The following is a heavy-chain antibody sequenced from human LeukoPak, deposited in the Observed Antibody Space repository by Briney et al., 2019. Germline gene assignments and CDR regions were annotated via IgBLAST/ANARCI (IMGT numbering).Heavy chain of an antibody. Sequence: GASVKVSCKASGYTFTTYGISWVRQAPGQGLEWMGWISGYNGDTKYAQNLQGRVTMTTDTSTSTAYLELRSLRSDDTAIYYRARPGTGYSNSWFDYWGQGTLVTVSS. J-gene: IGHJ4*02. V-gene: IGHV1-18*01. D-gene: IGHD6-13*01. CDR1: GYTFTTYG. CDR2: ISGYNGDT. CDR3: ARPGTGYSNSWFDY.